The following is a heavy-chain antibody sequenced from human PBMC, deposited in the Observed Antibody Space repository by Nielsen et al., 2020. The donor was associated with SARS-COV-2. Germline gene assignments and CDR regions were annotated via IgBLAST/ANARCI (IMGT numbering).Heavy chain of an antibody. Sequence: SETLSLTCTVSGGSISSYYWSWIRQPPGKGLEWIGYIYYSGSTNYNPSLKSRVTISVDTSKNQFSLKLSSVTAADTAVYCCARIGKSEGIDYWGQGTLVTVSS. D-gene: IGHD6-13*01. CDR2: IYYSGST. CDR1: GGSISSYY. CDR3: ARIGKSEGIDY. V-gene: IGHV4-59*01. J-gene: IGHJ4*01.